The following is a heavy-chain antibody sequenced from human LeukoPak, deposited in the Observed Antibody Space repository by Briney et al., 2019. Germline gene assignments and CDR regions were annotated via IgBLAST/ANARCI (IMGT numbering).Heavy chain of an antibody. CDR2: IYFSGST. Sequence: KSSETLSLTCTVSGGSISSYYWSWIRQPPGKGLEWIGYIYFSGSTTYNPSLRSRVTISVDTSKNQFSLKLSSVTAADTAMYYCARGSGGHPKVESFQHWGQGTLVTVSS. CDR3: ARGSGGHPKVESFQH. CDR1: GGSISSYY. D-gene: IGHD3-10*01. V-gene: IGHV4-59*01. J-gene: IGHJ1*01.